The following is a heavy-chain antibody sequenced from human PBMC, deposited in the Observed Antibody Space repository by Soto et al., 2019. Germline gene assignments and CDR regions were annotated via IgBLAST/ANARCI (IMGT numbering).Heavy chain of an antibody. Sequence: QVQLVESGGGVVQPGRSLRVSCAASGFTFSSYGMHWVRQAPGKGLEWVAGMSSDGSNKYYADSVKGRFTISRDNSKNTLYLQMNSLRAEDTAVYYGAKDPYSSGWYGFDFWGQGTLVTVSS. V-gene: IGHV3-30*18. CDR1: GFTFSSYG. CDR3: AKDPYSSGWYGFDF. CDR2: MSSDGSNK. J-gene: IGHJ4*02. D-gene: IGHD6-19*01.